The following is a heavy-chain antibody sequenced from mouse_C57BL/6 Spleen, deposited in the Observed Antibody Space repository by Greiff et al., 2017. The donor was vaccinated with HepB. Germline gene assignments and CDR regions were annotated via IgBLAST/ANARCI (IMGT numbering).Heavy chain of an antibody. Sequence: VQLQQSGAELVRPGTSVKLSCKASGYTFTSYWMHWVKQRPGQGLEWIGVIDPSDSYTNYNQKFKGKATLTVDTSSSTAYMQLSSLTSEDSAVYYCAGRFNWYFDVWGTGTTVTVSS. J-gene: IGHJ1*03. CDR1: GYTFTSYW. CDR3: AGRFNWYFDV. CDR2: IDPSDSYT. V-gene: IGHV1-59*01.